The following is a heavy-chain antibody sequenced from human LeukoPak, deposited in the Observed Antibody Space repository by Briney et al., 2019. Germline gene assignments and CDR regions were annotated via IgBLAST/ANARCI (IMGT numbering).Heavy chain of an antibody. CDR2: ISSSSTI. V-gene: IGHV3-48*01. J-gene: IGHJ4*02. CDR3: ARVGGSGSYYLDY. CDR1: GFTFSSYS. Sequence: GGSLRLSCAASGFTFSSYSMNWVRQAPGKGLEWVSYISSSSTIYYADSVKGRFTISRDNAKNSLFLQMNSLRAEDTAVYSCARVGGSGSYYLDYWGQGTLVTVSS. D-gene: IGHD3-10*01.